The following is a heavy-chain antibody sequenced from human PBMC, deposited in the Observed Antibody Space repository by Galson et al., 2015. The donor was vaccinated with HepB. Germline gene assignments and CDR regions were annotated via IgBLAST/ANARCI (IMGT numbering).Heavy chain of an antibody. V-gene: IGHV1-58*01. J-gene: IGHJ4*02. CDR1: GFTFSSSA. D-gene: IGHD1-26*01. CDR2: IVLGSGKT. Sequence: SVKVSCKASGFTFSSSAVQWVRHARGERLEWIGWIVLGSGKTNYAQKFQERVTITRDMSTSTAYMEVRSLRGEDTAVYYCASRSPVGDFDFWGQGTLVTVSS. CDR3: ASRSPVGDFDF.